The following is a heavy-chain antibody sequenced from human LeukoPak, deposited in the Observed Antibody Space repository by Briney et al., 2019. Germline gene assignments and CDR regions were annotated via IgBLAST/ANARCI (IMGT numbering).Heavy chain of an antibody. CDR2: ISWNSGSI. D-gene: IGHD6-6*01. Sequence: PGRSLRLSCAASGFTFDDYAMHWVRQAPGKGLEWVSGISWNSGSIGYADSVKGRFTISRDNAKNSLYLQMNSLRAEDMALYYCARFPHGTYSSSPNGYWGQGTLVTVSS. CDR3: ARFPHGTYSSSPNGY. V-gene: IGHV3-9*03. CDR1: GFTFDDYA. J-gene: IGHJ4*02.